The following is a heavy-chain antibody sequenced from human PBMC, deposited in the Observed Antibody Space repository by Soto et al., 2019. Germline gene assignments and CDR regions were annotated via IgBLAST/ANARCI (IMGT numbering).Heavy chain of an antibody. Sequence: QVQLQESGPGLVKPSETLSLSCTVSGGSFSSYYCNWVRKSAGKGLEWIGRIYPSGRTTYNPSLNSRLTMSVDTSKNQFSLRLTSMTAADTAVYYCATGGSEVVPGAMDTWGQGTLVTVSS. CDR1: GGSFSSYY. CDR2: IYPSGRT. V-gene: IGHV4-4*07. D-gene: IGHD2-2*01. J-gene: IGHJ5*02. CDR3: ATGGSEVVPGAMDT.